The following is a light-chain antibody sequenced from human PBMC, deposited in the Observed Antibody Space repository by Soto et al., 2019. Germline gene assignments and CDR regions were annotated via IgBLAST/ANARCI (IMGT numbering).Light chain of an antibody. CDR3: SSYTDSSTLFV. Sequence: VLTQRASVSGSPGQSITISCTGTNSDVGNSDYVSWYQHHPGKAPKLMIFEVSNRPSGISDRFSGSKSGNTASLTISGLQAEDDAYYYCSSYTDSSTLFVFGTGTKVTVL. CDR1: NSDVGNSDY. V-gene: IGLV2-14*01. CDR2: EVS. J-gene: IGLJ1*01.